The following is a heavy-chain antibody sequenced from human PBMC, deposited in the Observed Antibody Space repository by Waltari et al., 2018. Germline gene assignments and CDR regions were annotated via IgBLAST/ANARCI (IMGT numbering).Heavy chain of an antibody. Sequence: EVQLVESGGGLVKPGGSLRLSCAASGLTFKNAWMSWVRQAPGKGLEWVGRIKSKTDGGTTDYAAPVKGRFTISRDDSKNTLYLQMNRLKTEDTAVYYCTTQKVITFGIRRIFDYWGQGTLVTVSS. CDR2: IKSKTDGGTT. CDR3: TTQKVITFGIRRIFDY. CDR1: GLTFKNAW. J-gene: IGHJ4*02. D-gene: IGHD3-16*01. V-gene: IGHV3-15*01.